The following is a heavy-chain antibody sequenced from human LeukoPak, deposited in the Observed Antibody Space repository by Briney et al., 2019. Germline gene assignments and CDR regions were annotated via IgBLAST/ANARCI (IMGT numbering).Heavy chain of an antibody. CDR2: IYHSGST. CDR1: GYSISSGYY. D-gene: IGHD3-16*01. CDR3: ARLTRKIDY. V-gene: IGHV4-38-2*01. J-gene: IGHJ4*02. Sequence: SETLSLTCDVSGYSISSGYYWGWIRQPPGKGLEWIGSIYHSGSTYYNPSLKSRVTISVDTSKNQFSLKLSSVTAADTAVYYCARLTRKIDYWGQGTLVTVPS.